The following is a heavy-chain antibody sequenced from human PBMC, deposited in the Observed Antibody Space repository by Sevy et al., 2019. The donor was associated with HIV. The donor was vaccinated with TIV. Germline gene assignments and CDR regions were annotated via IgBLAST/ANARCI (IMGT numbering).Heavy chain of an antibody. Sequence: ASVKVSCKASGYTFTSYGISWVRQAPGQGLEWMGWIGAYNANTNYAQKFQGRVTMTTDTSTSTAYTELRSLRSDDTAVYYCARGDSPPFDYWGQGTLVTVSS. CDR1: GYTFTSYG. CDR3: ARGDSPPFDY. V-gene: IGHV1-18*01. J-gene: IGHJ4*02. D-gene: IGHD3-22*01. CDR2: IGAYNANT.